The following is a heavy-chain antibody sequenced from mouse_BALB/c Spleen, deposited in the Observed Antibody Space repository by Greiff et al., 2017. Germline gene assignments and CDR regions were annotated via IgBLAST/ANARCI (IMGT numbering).Heavy chain of an antibody. J-gene: IGHJ2*01. CDR3: ARDYYGSSAGYFDY. V-gene: IGHV1-7*01. CDR1: GYTFTSYW. D-gene: IGHD1-1*01. Sequence: QVHVKQSGAELAKPGASVKMSCKASGYTFTSYWMHWVKQRPGQGLEWIGYINPSTGYTEYNQKFKDKATLTADKSSSTAYMQLSSLTSEDSAVYYCARDYYGSSAGYFDYWGQGTTLTVSS. CDR2: INPSTGYT.